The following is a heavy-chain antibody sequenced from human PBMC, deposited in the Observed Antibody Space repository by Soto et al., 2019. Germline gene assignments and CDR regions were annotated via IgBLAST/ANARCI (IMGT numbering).Heavy chain of an antibody. Sequence: GGSLRLSCAASGFTFDDYTMHWVRQAPGKGLEWVPLISWDGGSTYYAESVKGRFNISRDNSKNSLYLQMNSLRIEDTALYYCAKGPSGSYKLDYWGQGTLVTVSS. J-gene: IGHJ4*02. CDR2: ISWDGGST. V-gene: IGHV3-43*01. D-gene: IGHD1-26*01. CDR3: AKGPSGSYKLDY. CDR1: GFTFDDYT.